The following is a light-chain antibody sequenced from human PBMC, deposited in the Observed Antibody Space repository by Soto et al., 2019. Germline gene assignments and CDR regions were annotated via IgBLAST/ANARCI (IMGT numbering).Light chain of an antibody. CDR1: SRDVGGYAY. CDR3: SSYTSSTTPV. J-gene: IGLJ2*01. V-gene: IGLV2-14*01. CDR2: EVS. Sequence: QSALTQPASVSGSPGQTITISCTGTSRDVGGYAYVSWYQQYPGKVPKLVISEVSNRPSGVSHRFSGSRSGNTASLTISGLQAEDEADYHCSSYTSSTTPVFGGGTKLTVL.